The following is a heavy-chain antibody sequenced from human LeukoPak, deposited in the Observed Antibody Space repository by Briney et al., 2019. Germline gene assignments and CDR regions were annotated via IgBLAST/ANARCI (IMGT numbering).Heavy chain of an antibody. J-gene: IGHJ3*02. CDR3: AKDNDYYDSGIYYDAFDI. D-gene: IGHD3-10*01. CDR2: IIPIFGTA. CDR1: GGTFSSYA. Sequence: ASVKVSCKASGGTFSSYAISWVRQAPGQGLEWMGGIIPIFGTANYAQKFQGRVTITADESTSTAYMELSSLRSEDTAVYYCAKDNDYYDSGIYYDAFDIWGQGTMVTVSS. V-gene: IGHV1-69*13.